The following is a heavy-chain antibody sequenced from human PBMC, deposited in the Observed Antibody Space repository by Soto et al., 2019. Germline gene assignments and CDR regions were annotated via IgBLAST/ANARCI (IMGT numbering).Heavy chain of an antibody. Sequence: RESLKISCKGSGYSFTNYWIGWVRQMPGKGLEWMGIIYPGDSDTRYSPSFQGQVSISADKSISTAYLQWSSLKASVTVMYFCARRDGYDQSIVFDIWGQGTMVTVSS. CDR3: ARRDGYDQSIVFDI. V-gene: IGHV5-51*01. CDR2: IYPGDSDT. D-gene: IGHD5-12*01. CDR1: GYSFTNYW. J-gene: IGHJ3*02.